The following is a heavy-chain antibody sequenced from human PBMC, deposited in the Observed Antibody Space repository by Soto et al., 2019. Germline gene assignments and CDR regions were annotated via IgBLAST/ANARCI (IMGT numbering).Heavy chain of an antibody. CDR2: IYWDDDK. CDR1: GFSLSTSRVG. CDR3: ARWPYYDFWSGYPPLDY. V-gene: IGHV2-5*02. Sequence: QITLKESGPTLVKPTQTLTLTCTFSGFSLSTSRVGVGWIRQPPGKALEWLALIYWDDDKRVSPSLKTRLTSTKDTSKNQVVRTMTTMDPVDTATYYCARWPYYDFWSGYPPLDYWGQGPLVTVSS. J-gene: IGHJ4*02. D-gene: IGHD3-3*01.